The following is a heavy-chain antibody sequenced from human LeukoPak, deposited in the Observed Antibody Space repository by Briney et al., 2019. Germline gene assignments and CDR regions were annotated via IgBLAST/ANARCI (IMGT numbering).Heavy chain of an antibody. Sequence: GGSLRLSCAASGFIFSSYWMGWVRQAPGKGLEWVAKIKQDGSDKYYVDSVKARFTISRDNAKNSLYLQMNSLRAEDTAVYYCARHGTPSLLYYDFWSGYYRYGVDVWGQGTTVTVSS. CDR3: ARHGTPSLLYYDFWSGYYRYGVDV. D-gene: IGHD3-3*01. CDR2: IKQDGSDK. V-gene: IGHV3-7*01. J-gene: IGHJ6*02. CDR1: GFIFSSYW.